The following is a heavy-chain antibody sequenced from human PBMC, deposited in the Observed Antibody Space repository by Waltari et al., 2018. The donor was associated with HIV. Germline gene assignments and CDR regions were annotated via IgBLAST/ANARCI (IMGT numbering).Heavy chain of an antibody. CDR3: ARAYSGTYRIGDY. D-gene: IGHD1-26*01. CDR2: IKQDGSEK. Sequence: EVQLVESGGGLVQPGGSLRVFCAASGFTFSNYWMTWVRQAPGKGLEWVANIKQDGSEKYYLDSVKGRFTISRDNPKNSLYLQMNSLRAEDTAIYYCARAYSGTYRIGDYWGQGTLVTVSS. J-gene: IGHJ4*02. CDR1: GFTFSNYW. V-gene: IGHV3-7*01.